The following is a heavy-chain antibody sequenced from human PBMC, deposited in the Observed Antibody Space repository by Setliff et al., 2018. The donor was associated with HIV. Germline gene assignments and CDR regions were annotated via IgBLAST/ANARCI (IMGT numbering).Heavy chain of an antibody. CDR2: MFVGESP. Sequence: SETLSLTCSVSGGSISSYYWSWIRQPAGKGLEWVGRMFVGESPNYNPSLKSQLSISVDTSKRQFSLKLTSVTAADTAVYYCARGLYGSGSFFFDSWGRGTLVTVSS. D-gene: IGHD3-10*01. V-gene: IGHV4-4*07. CDR1: GGSISSYY. CDR3: ARGLYGSGSFFFDS. J-gene: IGHJ4*02.